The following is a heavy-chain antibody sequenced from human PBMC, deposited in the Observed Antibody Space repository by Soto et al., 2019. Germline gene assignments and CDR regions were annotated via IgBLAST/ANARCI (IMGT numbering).Heavy chain of an antibody. CDR1: GLTFSNDW. CDR3: ARTVRECSDPGCAN. CDR2: INRDGSDT. J-gene: IGHJ4*02. Sequence: EVHLVESGGGLVQPGGSLRLSCVGSGLTFSNDWMSWVRQAPGKGLEWVANINRDGSDTYYVDSVKGRFTISSDNIKQSLYLQMPSPRAEDAAVYYWARTVRECSDPGCANGGQGTLVAVSS. V-gene: IGHV3-7*01. D-gene: IGHD2-15*01.